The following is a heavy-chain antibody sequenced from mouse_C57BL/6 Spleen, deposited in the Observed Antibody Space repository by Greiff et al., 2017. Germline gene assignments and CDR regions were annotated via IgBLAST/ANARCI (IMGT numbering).Heavy chain of an antibody. D-gene: IGHD1-1*01. CDR2: ILPGSGST. CDR1: GYTFTGYW. CDR3: ARFGYYGSSWFAY. V-gene: IGHV1-9*01. J-gene: IGHJ3*01. Sequence: QVQLQQSGAELMKPGASVKLSCKATGYTFTGYWIEWVKQRPGHGLEWIGEILPGSGSTNYNEKFKGKATFTADTASITAYMQLSSLTTEDSAIYYCARFGYYGSSWFAYWGQGTLVTVSA.